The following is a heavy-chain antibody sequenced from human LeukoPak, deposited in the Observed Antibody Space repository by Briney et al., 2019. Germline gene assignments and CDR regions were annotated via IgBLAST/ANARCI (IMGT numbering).Heavy chain of an antibody. CDR2: ISGSGSYI. V-gene: IGHV3-23*01. Sequence: GGSLRLSCAASGFTFSTYAMNWVRQAPGKGLEWVSVISGSGSYIYYADSVKGRFTTSSDNSKNTLYLQMNSLRADDTAVYYCAKEGAGSSNRYFQHWGQGTLVIVSS. CDR3: AKEGAGSSNRYFQH. D-gene: IGHD2-15*01. J-gene: IGHJ1*01. CDR1: GFTFSTYA.